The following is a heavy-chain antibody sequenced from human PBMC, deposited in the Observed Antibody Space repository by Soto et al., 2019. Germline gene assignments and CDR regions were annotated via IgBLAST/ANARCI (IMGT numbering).Heavy chain of an antibody. CDR1: GGSISSGGYY. D-gene: IGHD3-10*01. J-gene: IGHJ4*02. Sequence: QVQLQESGPGLVKPSQTLSLTCTVSGGSISSGGYYWGWIRQHPGKGLEWIGYIYYSGSTYYNPSLKSRVAISVDTSKNQFSLKLSAVTAADTAVYYCARANAVRGHLGYWGQGTLVTVSS. CDR3: ARANAVRGHLGY. V-gene: IGHV4-31*03. CDR2: IYYSGST.